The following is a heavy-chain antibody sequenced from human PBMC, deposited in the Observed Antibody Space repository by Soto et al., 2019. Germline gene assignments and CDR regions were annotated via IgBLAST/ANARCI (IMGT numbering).Heavy chain of an antibody. J-gene: IGHJ4*02. V-gene: IGHV3-7*01. D-gene: IGHD3-10*01. CDR1: GFTFSSYW. CDR2: IKQDGSEK. CDR3: ERAMDELGLRAFDN. Sequence: GGSLRLSCAASGFTFSSYWMSWVRQAPGKGLEWVANIKQDGSEKYYVDSVKGRFTISRDNAKNSLYLQMNSLRAEDTAVYYYERAMDELGLRAFDNWGQGTLVTVSS.